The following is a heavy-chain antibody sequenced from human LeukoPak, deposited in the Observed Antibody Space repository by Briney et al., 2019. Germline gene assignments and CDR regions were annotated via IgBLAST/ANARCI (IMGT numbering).Heavy chain of an antibody. J-gene: IGHJ4*02. CDR2: ISDNGGST. D-gene: IGHD3-22*01. CDR1: GVIFSGSG. V-gene: IGHV3-23*01. Sequence: PGGTLRLPCAAYGVIFSGSGLSWLRQAPGKGLEWVSAISDNGGSTYYPDSVKGRFTISRDNSKDTLYVQMYSLRAEDTAVYYCAKDFGVYYDRYNFDYWGQGTVVSVSS. CDR3: AKDFGVYYDRYNFDY.